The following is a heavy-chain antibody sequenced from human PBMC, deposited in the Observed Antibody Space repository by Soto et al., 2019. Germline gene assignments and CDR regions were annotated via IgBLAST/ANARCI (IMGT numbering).Heavy chain of an antibody. CDR2: ISSNSAYI. V-gene: IGHV3-21*01. CDR1: GFTFRSFT. CDR3: TRDASRDSSARGWFDP. Sequence: GGSLSLSCAASGFTFRSFTMNWVRQAPGKGLEWVSTISSNSAYIYYTDALRGRFTISRDNAKNSLHLQMNSLRAEDTAVYYCTRDASRDSSARGWFDPWGPGTQVTVSS. J-gene: IGHJ5*02. D-gene: IGHD6-13*01.